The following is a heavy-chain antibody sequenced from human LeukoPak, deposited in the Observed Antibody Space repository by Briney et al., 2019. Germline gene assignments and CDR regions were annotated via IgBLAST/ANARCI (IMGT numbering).Heavy chain of an antibody. Sequence: GGSLRLSCTASGFTFGDYAMSWVRQAPGKRLEWVGFIRSKAYGGTTEYAASVKGRFTISRDDSKSIAYLQMNSLKTEDTAVYYCTREGQDSGSWYAPHMYYFDYWGQGTLVTVSS. D-gene: IGHD6-13*01. J-gene: IGHJ4*02. CDR2: IRSKAYGGTT. CDR1: GFTFGDYA. CDR3: TREGQDSGSWYAPHMYYFDY. V-gene: IGHV3-49*04.